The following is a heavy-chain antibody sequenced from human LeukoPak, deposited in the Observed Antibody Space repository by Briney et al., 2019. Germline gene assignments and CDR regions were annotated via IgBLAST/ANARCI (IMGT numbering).Heavy chain of an antibody. J-gene: IGHJ4*02. CDR3: ARWEIRGTAHKLDY. V-gene: IGHV3-7*01. CDR2: INQDGSEK. CDR1: GFTFSSFW. D-gene: IGHD1-7*01. Sequence: GGSLRLSCAASGFTFSSFWMSWVRQAPGKGLEWVANINQDGSEKYYVDSVKGRFTISRDNAKNSLYLQMSSLRAEDTAVYYCARWEIRGTAHKLDYWGQGTLVTVSS.